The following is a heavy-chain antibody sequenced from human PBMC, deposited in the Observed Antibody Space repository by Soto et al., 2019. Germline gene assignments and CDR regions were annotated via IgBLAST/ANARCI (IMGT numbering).Heavy chain of an antibody. CDR3: ARSWNYYYYYGMDV. Sequence: EVQLVEYGGGLVKPGGSLRLSCAASGFTFSIYSMNWVRQTPGKGLDWVSSISSSSSYIYYADSVKGRFTISRDNAKNSLYLQMNSLRADDTAVYYCARSWNYYYYYGMDVWGQGTTVTVSS. J-gene: IGHJ6*02. V-gene: IGHV3-21*01. CDR2: ISSSSSYI. D-gene: IGHD3-3*01. CDR1: GFTFSIYS.